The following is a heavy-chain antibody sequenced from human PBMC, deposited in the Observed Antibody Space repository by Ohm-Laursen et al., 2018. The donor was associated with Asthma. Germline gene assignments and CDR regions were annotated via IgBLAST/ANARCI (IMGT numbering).Heavy chain of an antibody. V-gene: IGHV3-23*01. D-gene: IGHD6-13*01. CDR3: AKNAVRLAAAASPAY. CDR1: GFTFATYA. J-gene: IGHJ4*02. CDR2: ISGSADST. Sequence: GSLRLSCAASGFTFATYAMSWVRQAPGKGLEWVSAISGSADSTYYADSVKGRFTISRDNSKNTLYLHMNSLRAEDTAVYYCAKNAVRLAAAASPAYWGQGTLVTVSS.